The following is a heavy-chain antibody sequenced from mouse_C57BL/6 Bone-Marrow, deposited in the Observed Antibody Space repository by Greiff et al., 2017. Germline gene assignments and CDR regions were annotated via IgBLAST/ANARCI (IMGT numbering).Heavy chain of an antibody. Sequence: QVQLQQSGPELVKPGASVKISCKASGYAFSSSWMNWVKQRPGKGLEWIGRIYPGDGDTNYNGQFKGKATLTADKASSKAYLQLSSLTSGDSAVYFCASLDSSGPAWFAYWGQGTLVTVSA. CDR1: GYAFSSSW. CDR3: ASLDSSGPAWFAY. CDR2: IYPGDGDT. D-gene: IGHD3-2*02. J-gene: IGHJ3*01. V-gene: IGHV1-82*01.